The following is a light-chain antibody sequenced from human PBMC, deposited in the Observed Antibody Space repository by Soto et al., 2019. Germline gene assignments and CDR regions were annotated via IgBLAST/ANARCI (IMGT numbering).Light chain of an antibody. Sequence: EVVLTQSPGTLSLSPGERATLSCRASQSVSNFYLAWYQQKPGQAPRLLMYGASNRATGIPDRFSGSGSRTDFTLTISRLEPEDFAVYYCQHYSSAPYTFGQGTKLEIK. J-gene: IGKJ2*01. CDR1: QSVSNFY. V-gene: IGKV3-20*01. CDR3: QHYSSAPYT. CDR2: GAS.